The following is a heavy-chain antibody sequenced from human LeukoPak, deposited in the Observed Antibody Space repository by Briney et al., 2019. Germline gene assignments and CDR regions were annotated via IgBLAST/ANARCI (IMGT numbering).Heavy chain of an antibody. D-gene: IGHD3-16*01. J-gene: IGHJ4*02. CDR3: TGNTQGYVWNDY. V-gene: IGHV1-18*01. Sequence: ASVKVSCKASDYTFTSHGFSWVRQAPGQGLEWMGWISAYNGNTAYAQNLQARVTMTTDASTSTAYMELRSLRSDDTAVYYCTGNTQGYVWNDYWGQGTLVTVSS. CDR2: ISAYNGNT. CDR1: DYTFTSHG.